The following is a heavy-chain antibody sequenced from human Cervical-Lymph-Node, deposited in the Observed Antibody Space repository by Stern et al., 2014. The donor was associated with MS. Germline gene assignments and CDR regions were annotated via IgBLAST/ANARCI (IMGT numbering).Heavy chain of an antibody. Sequence: DQLVESGGGVVQPGKSLRLSCAASGFTLSSNGMHWVRQAPGKGLEWVAVISQDGNNKYYADSVKGRLTISRDNSKNTLYLQMNSLRDEDTAVYYCARDYYDSSGHLDAVHIWGQGTMVTVS. D-gene: IGHD3-22*01. CDR1: GFTLSSNG. CDR3: ARDYYDSSGHLDAVHI. J-gene: IGHJ3*02. CDR2: ISQDGNNK. V-gene: IGHV3-30*03.